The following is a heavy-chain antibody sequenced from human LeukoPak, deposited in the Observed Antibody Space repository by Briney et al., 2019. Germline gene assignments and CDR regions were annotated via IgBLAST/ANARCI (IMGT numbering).Heavy chain of an antibody. Sequence: SETLSLTCAVYGGSFSGYYWSWIRQPPGKGLEWIGEINHSGSTNYNPSLKSRVTISVDTSKNQFSLKLSSVTAANTAVYYCARTGYSYGSSFDYWGQGTLVTVSS. V-gene: IGHV4-34*01. J-gene: IGHJ4*02. D-gene: IGHD5-18*01. CDR2: INHSGST. CDR3: ARTGYSYGSSFDY. CDR1: GGSFSGYY.